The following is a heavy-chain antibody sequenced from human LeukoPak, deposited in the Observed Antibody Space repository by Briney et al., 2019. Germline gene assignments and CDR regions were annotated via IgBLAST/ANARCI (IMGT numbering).Heavy chain of an antibody. Sequence: PGGSLRLSCAASGFTFSDHYMDWVRQAPGKGLEWVGRARNKANGYTTEYAASVKGRFTISRDDSKNSLYLQMNSLRTEDTALYYCTRVSRTYQGAFDFWGQGTMVTVSS. J-gene: IGHJ3*01. CDR2: ARNKANGYTT. CDR3: TRVSRTYQGAFDF. CDR1: GFTFSDHY. V-gene: IGHV3-72*01. D-gene: IGHD2-2*01.